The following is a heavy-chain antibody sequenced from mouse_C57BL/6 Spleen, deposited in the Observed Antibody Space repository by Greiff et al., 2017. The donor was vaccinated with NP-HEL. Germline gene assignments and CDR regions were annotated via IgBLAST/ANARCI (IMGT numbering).Heavy chain of an antibody. Sequence: VQLQQSGPELVKPGASVKISCKASGYSFTGYYMNWVKQSPEKSLEWIGEINPSTGGTTYNQKFKAKATLTVDKSSSTAYMQLKSLTSEDSAVYYCARSYYGNLYAMDYWGQGTSVTVSS. V-gene: IGHV1-42*01. J-gene: IGHJ4*01. CDR3: ARSYYGNLYAMDY. D-gene: IGHD2-1*01. CDR2: INPSTGGT. CDR1: GYSFTGYY.